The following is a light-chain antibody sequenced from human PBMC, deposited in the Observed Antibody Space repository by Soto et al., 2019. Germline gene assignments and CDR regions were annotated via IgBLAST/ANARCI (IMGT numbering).Light chain of an antibody. V-gene: IGLV1-44*01. Sequence: QSVLTQPPSASGTPGQRVTISCSGSSSNIGSNTVNWYQQLPGTATKPLIYSNNQRPSGVPDRFSGSKSGTSDSLAISGLQSEDEADYYCAARDDSLNGPVVFGGGTKVTVL. CDR2: SNN. CDR1: SSNIGSNT. CDR3: AARDDSLNGPVV. J-gene: IGLJ2*01.